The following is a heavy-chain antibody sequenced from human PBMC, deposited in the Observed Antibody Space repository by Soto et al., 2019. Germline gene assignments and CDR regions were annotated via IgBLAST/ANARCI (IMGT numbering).Heavy chain of an antibody. V-gene: IGHV1-2*04. Sequence: ASVKVSCKASGYTFTGYYMHWVRQAPGQGLEWMGWINPNSGGTNYAQKFQGWVTMTRDTSISTAYMELSRLRSDDTAVYYCARGYRSWNVGFDYWGQGTLGTVSS. CDR1: GYTFTGYY. CDR3: ARGYRSWNVGFDY. J-gene: IGHJ4*02. CDR2: INPNSGGT. D-gene: IGHD1-1*01.